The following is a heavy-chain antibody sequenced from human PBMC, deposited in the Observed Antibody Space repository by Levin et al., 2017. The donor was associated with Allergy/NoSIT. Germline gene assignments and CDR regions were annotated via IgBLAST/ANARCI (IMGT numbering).Heavy chain of an antibody. CDR1: GFTFSSYA. V-gene: IGHV3-30*04. Sequence: GGSLRLSCAASGFTFSSYAMHWVRQAPGKGLEWVAVISYDGSNKYYADSVKGRFTISRDNSKNTLYLQMNSLRAEDTAVYYCARPMIVVVIGMIDYWGQGTLVTVSS. CDR3: ARPMIVVVIGMIDY. CDR2: ISYDGSNK. D-gene: IGHD3-22*01. J-gene: IGHJ4*02.